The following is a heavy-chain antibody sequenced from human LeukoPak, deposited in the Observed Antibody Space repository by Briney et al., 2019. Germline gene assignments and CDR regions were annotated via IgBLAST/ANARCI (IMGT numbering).Heavy chain of an antibody. D-gene: IGHD5-18*01. CDR3: ARDNSYGYVDY. J-gene: IGHJ4*02. V-gene: IGHV1-69*04. CDR1: GGTFSSYA. Sequence: SVKVSCKASGGTFSSYAISWVRQAPGQGLEWMGRIIPILGIANYAQKFQGRVTITADKSASTAYMELSSLRSEDTAVYYCARDNSYGYVDYWGQGTLVTVSS. CDR2: IIPILGIA.